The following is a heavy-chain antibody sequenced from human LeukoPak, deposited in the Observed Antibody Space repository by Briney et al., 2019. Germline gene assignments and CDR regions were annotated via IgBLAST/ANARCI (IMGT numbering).Heavy chain of an antibody. CDR2: ISSSSSTI. CDR1: GFTFSSYS. D-gene: IGHD3-9*01. CDR3: ARDQSGYDILTGYYQGGNDY. J-gene: IGHJ4*02. Sequence: GGSLRLSCAASGFTFSSYSMNWVRQAPGKGLEWVSYISSSSSTIYYADSVKGRFTIPRDNAKNSLYLQMNSLRAEDTAVYYCARDQSGYDILTGYYQGGNDYWGQGTLVTVSS. V-gene: IGHV3-48*01.